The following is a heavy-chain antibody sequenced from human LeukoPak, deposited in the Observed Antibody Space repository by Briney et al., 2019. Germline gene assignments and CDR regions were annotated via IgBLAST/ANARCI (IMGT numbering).Heavy chain of an antibody. V-gene: IGHV3-21*01. Sequence: GGPLRLPCAASGLTYSRYNVMWVRQATGKALEGVSYISGRRSFISYALSVEGRFHISRDNAKNSLYLHMNSLSAEDTAVYYCARDEHHEDIVVVVANARAYYFDYWGQGTLVTVSS. CDR3: ARDEHHEDIVVVVANARAYYFDY. CDR1: GLTYSRYN. J-gene: IGHJ4*02. D-gene: IGHD2-15*01. CDR2: ISGRRSFI.